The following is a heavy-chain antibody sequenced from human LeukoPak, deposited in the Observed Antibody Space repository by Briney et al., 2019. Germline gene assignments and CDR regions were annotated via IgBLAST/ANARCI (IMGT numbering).Heavy chain of an antibody. CDR1: GYIFTNYA. CDR3: ARVGSHSGSLSLIKKKYYYYYYTDV. J-gene: IGHJ6*03. V-gene: IGHV1-3*03. D-gene: IGHD3-10*01. Sequence: GASVKVSCKASGYIFTNYAIHWLRQAPGQGLEWMGWIKTVNGDTKYSQEFQGRLTITSDTSASTAYLELSSLRFEDMAVYYCARVGSHSGSLSLIKKKYYYYYYTDVWGEGATVTISS. CDR2: IKTVNGDT.